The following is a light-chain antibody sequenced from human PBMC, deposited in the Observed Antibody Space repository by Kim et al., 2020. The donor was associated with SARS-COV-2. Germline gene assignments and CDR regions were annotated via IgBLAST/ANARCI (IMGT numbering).Light chain of an antibody. V-gene: IGKV3-15*01. CDR1: QSVSSN. J-gene: IGKJ2*03. Sequence: SVSPGERATLSCRASQSVSSNLAWYQQKPGQAPRLLIYGASTRATGIPARFSGSGSGTEFTLTISSLQSEDFAVYYCQQYNNWPPGFGQGTKLEIK. CDR2: GAS. CDR3: QQYNNWPPG.